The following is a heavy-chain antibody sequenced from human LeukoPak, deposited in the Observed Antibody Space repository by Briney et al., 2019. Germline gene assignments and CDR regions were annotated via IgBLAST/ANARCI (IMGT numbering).Heavy chain of an antibody. V-gene: IGHV4-39*01. Sequence: SETLSLNCTVSGGSFDSSYCWTWVRQTPGKGLEWAGTIYSRDLTYYNPSLTSRVTISADTSKNMFSLRLISVTAADTAVYYCARGADDYKLGNFWGHGILVTVFS. CDR2: IYSRDLT. CDR3: ARGADDYKLGNF. D-gene: IGHD5-24*01. J-gene: IGHJ4*01. CDR1: GGSFDSSYC.